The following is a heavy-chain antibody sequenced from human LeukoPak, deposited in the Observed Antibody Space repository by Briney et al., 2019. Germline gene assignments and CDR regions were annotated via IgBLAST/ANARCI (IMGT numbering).Heavy chain of an antibody. D-gene: IGHD4-17*01. CDR2: IYYSGST. CDR3: ARHFIVGDGDYAPHAFEI. J-gene: IGHJ3*02. Sequence: SDTLPLTCTVSGGSISSSSYYWGWIRQPPGKGLEWIGSIYYSGSTYYNPSLKSRVTIAVDTSKNQFSLKLSSVTAADTAVYYCARHFIVGDGDYAPHAFEIWGQGTMVTVSS. CDR1: GGSISSSSYY. V-gene: IGHV4-39*01.